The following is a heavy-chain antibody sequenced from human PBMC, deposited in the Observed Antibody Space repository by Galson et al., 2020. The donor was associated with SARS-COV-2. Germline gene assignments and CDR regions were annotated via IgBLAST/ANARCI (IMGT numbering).Heavy chain of an antibody. J-gene: IGHJ4*02. Sequence: GGSLRLSCAASGFTFSSYWMHWVRQAPGKGLVWVSRIYSEGSSTSYADSVQGRFTISGDNAKNTLYLQMNSLRAEDTAVYYCARGDMGNEYFDYWGQVTLGTVSA. CDR2: IYSEGSST. D-gene: IGHD7-27*01. CDR3: ARGDMGNEYFDY. CDR1: GFTFSSYW. V-gene: IGHV3-74*01.